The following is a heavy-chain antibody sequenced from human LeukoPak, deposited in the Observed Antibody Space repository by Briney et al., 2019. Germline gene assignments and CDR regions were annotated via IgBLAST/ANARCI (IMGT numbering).Heavy chain of an antibody. CDR1: GFTFSSYG. CDR3: ARDGRYYGSGSFNWFDP. Sequence: PGRSLRLSCAASGFTFSSYGMHWVRQAPGKGLEWVAVIWYDGSNKYYADSVKGRFTISRDNSKNTLYLQMNSLRAEDTAVYYCARDGRYYGSGSFNWFDPWGQGTLVTVSS. CDR2: IWYDGSNK. J-gene: IGHJ5*02. D-gene: IGHD3-10*01. V-gene: IGHV3-30*19.